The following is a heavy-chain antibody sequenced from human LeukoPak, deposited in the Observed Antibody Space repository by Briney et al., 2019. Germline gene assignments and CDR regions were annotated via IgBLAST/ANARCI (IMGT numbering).Heavy chain of an antibody. CDR3: ARASGSSDFDY. V-gene: IGHV4-59*01. D-gene: IGHD1-26*01. Sequence: SETLSLTCTVSGGSISSYYWSWIQQPPGKGLEWIGYIYYSGSTNYNPSLKSRVTISVDTSKNQFSLKLSSVTAADTAVYYCARASGSSDFDYWGQGALVTVSS. J-gene: IGHJ4*02. CDR1: GGSISSYY. CDR2: IYYSGST.